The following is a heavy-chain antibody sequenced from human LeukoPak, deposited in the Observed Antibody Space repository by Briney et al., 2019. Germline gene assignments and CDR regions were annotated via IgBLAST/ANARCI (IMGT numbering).Heavy chain of an antibody. CDR3: ATCSAGSCYPDAFDI. D-gene: IGHD2-15*01. V-gene: IGHV1-18*01. CDR1: GYTFTSYG. J-gene: IGHJ3*02. CDR2: ISAYNGNT. Sequence: ASVKVSCNASGYTFTSYGISGVRQAPGHGLEWMGWISAYNGNTNHAQMPQGRVTMTTDTTTSTAYMEQSSLRSDDTAVYYCATCSAGSCYPDAFDIWGQGTMVTVSS.